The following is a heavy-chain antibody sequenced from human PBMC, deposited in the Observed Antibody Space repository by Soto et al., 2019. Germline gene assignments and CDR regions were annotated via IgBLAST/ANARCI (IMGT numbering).Heavy chain of an antibody. CDR1: GFTFSSYG. J-gene: IGHJ6*02. V-gene: IGHV3-33*01. CDR2: IWYDGSNK. D-gene: IGHD3-10*01. Sequence: QVQLVESGGGVVQPGRSLRLSCAASGFTFSSYGMHWVRQAPGKGLEWVAVIWYDGSNKYYADSVKGRFTISRDNSRNTRYLQMNSLRAEDTAVYYCAIDRVETLYGPGSNYYYYYGMDVWGQGTTVTVSS. CDR3: AIDRVETLYGPGSNYYYYYGMDV.